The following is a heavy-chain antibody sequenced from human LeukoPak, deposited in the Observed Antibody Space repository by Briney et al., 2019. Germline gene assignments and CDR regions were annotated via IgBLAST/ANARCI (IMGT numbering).Heavy chain of an antibody. Sequence: PGRSLRLSCAASGFTFDDYAMHWVRHAPGKGLEGVSGISWNSGSIGYADSVKGRFTISRDNAKNSLYLQMNSLRAEDTALYFCAKNATYDILTGYPDYWGQGTLVTVSS. CDR2: ISWNSGSI. CDR3: AKNATYDILTGYPDY. D-gene: IGHD3-9*01. CDR1: GFTFDDYA. V-gene: IGHV3-9*01. J-gene: IGHJ4*02.